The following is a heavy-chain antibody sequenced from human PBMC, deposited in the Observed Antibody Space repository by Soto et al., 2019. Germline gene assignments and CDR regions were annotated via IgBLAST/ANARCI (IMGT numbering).Heavy chain of an antibody. Sequence: GGSLRLSCAASGFTFSSYGMHWVRQAPGKGLEWVAVISYDGSNKYYADSVKGRFTISRDNSKNTLYLQMNSLRAEDTAVYYCAREDSIIIPAVSDFWGQGTLVTVSS. D-gene: IGHD2-2*01. CDR1: GFTFSSYG. J-gene: IGHJ4*02. CDR2: ISYDGSNK. CDR3: AREDSIIIPAVSDF. V-gene: IGHV3-30*03.